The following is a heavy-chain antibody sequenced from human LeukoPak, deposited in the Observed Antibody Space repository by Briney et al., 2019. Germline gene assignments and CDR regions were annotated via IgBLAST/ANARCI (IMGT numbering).Heavy chain of an antibody. CDR1: GFTFSSYA. V-gene: IGHV3-23*01. CDR2: ISGSGGSI. CDR3: AKPYSSSWYCDY. J-gene: IGHJ4*02. Sequence: GGSLRLSCAASGFTFSSYAMSWVRQAPGKGLEWVSAISGSGGSIYYADSVKGRFTISRDNSKNTLYLQMNSLRAEDTAVYYCAKPYSSSWYCDYWGQGTLVTVSS. D-gene: IGHD6-13*01.